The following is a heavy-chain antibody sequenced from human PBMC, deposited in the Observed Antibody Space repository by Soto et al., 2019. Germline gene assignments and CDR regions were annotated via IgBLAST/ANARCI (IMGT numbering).Heavy chain of an antibody. CDR1: CYSIDSGYY. V-gene: IGHV4-38-2*02. CDR2: ISHRGAT. CDR3: VRYEYDSSGHDDEH. D-gene: IGHD3-22*01. Sequence: PETLFLTCSYSCYSIDSGYYWVWIRQAPERGLDWIGSISHRGATSYTPPLKSRAIISLDTSNNQFTLRLTSVTVADTATYYCVRYEYDSSGHDDEHWAQAIRPTVSS. J-gene: IGHJ4*02.